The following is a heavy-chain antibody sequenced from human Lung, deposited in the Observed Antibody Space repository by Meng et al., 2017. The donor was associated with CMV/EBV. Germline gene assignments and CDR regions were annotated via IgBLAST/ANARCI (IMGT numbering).Heavy chain of an antibody. CDR1: GYAFTGYY. CDR2: IHPNSGDT. V-gene: IGHV1-2*02. D-gene: IGHD3-3*01. Sequence: ASXXVSXKASGYAFTGYYIHWLRQAPGQGLEWVGWIHPNSGDTHYAQKFQGRVTLTKYTSITTAYMELSRLRSDDTAVYYCARGFTTFGVVIIIHFDSWGQGXLVTVSS. J-gene: IGHJ4*02. CDR3: ARGFTTFGVVIIIHFDS.